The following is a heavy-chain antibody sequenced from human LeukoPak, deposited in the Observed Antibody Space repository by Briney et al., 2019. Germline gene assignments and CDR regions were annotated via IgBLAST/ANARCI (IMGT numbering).Heavy chain of an antibody. J-gene: IGHJ4*02. CDR3: AKCNSEDYYGSY. CDR1: GFTFSSYA. D-gene: IGHD3-10*01. CDR2: ISGSGGST. Sequence: GGSLRLSCAASGFTFSSYAMSWVRRAPGKGLEWVSAISGSGGSTYYADSVKGRFTISRDNSKNTLYLQMNSLRAEDTAVYYCAKCNSEDYYGSYWGQGTLVTVSS. V-gene: IGHV3-23*01.